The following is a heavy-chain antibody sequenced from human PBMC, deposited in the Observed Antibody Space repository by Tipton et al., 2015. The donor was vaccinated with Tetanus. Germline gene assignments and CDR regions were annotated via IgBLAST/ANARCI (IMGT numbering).Heavy chain of an antibody. V-gene: IGHV1-18*01. CDR1: GYYLTNYG. CDR3: ARDQLDH. J-gene: IGHJ4*02. Sequence: QLVQSGAEVKKPGASVRVSCTLSGYYLTNYGISWVRQAPGQGLEWLGYMDPKTGRAAYAQKFQGRVTMTRDTSTSTAYMELRSLRSDDTAVYFCARDQLDHWGQGTLVTVSS. CDR2: MDPKTGRA.